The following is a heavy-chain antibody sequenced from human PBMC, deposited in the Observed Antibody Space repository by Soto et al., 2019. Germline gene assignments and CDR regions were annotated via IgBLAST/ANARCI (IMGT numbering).Heavy chain of an antibody. CDR3: ARIEYSSSSFDD. V-gene: IGHV4-39*01. Sequence: SETLALTCTVSGGSISSSSYYWGWIRQPPGKGLEWIGSIYYSGSTYYNPSLKSRVTISVDTSKNQFSLKLSSVTAADTAVYNCARIEYSSSSFDDWGQGTLVTVSS. D-gene: IGHD6-6*01. CDR1: GGSISSSSYY. J-gene: IGHJ4*02. CDR2: IYYSGST.